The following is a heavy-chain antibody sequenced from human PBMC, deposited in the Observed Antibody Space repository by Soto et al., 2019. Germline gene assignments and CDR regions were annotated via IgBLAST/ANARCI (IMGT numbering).Heavy chain of an antibody. J-gene: IGHJ4*02. CDR1: GFNFDDYD. D-gene: IGHD3-10*01. CDR3: ARDVWSRASGPPDS. CDR2: ISWNTGTI. V-gene: IGHV3-9*01. Sequence: PGGSLRLSCAASGFNFDDYDMHWVRQPPGKGLEWVTVISWNTGTIGYADSVKGRFTISRDNAKNSLYLQMNSLRTEDTALYYCARDVWSRASGPPDSWGQGTLVTVSS.